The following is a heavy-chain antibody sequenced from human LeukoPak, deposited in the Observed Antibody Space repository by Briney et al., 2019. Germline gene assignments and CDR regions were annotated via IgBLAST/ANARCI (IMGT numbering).Heavy chain of an antibody. CDR2: INPNSGGT. D-gene: IGHD6-6*01. J-gene: IGHJ4*02. V-gene: IGHV1-2*02. CDR3: ARGGTRGIAARPFDY. Sequence: ASVNVSCKASGYTFTGYYMHWVRQAPGQGLEWMGWINPNSGGTNYAQKFQGRVTMTRDTSISTAYMELSRLRSDDTAVYYCARGGTRGIAARPFDYWGQGTLVTVSS. CDR1: GYTFTGYY.